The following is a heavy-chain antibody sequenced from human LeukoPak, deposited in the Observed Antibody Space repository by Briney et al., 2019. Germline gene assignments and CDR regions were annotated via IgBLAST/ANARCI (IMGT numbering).Heavy chain of an antibody. CDR2: IIPIFGTA. CDR3: AREREVRGVYGMDV. D-gene: IGHD3-10*01. CDR1: GGTFSIYA. Sequence: SVTVSCTASGGTFSIYAISWVRQAPGQGLEWMGGIIPIFGTANYAQKFQGRVTITADESTSTAYMELSSLRSEDTAVYYCAREREVRGVYGMDVWGQGTTVTVSS. V-gene: IGHV1-69*13. J-gene: IGHJ6*02.